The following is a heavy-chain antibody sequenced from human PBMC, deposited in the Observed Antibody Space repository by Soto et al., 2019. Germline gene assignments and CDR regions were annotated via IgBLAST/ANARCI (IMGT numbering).Heavy chain of an antibody. D-gene: IGHD3-9*01. CDR2: IIPILGIA. Sequence: QVQLVQSGAEVKKPGSSVKVSCKASGGTFSSYTISWVRQAPGQGLEWMGRIIPILGIANYAQKFQGRVTITEEQSTSPSYMELSSLRSADTVVYYCASGYDLLTGYSKRGFDYWGQGTLATASS. CDR3: ASGYDLLTGYSKRGFDY. J-gene: IGHJ4*02. V-gene: IGHV1-69*02. CDR1: GGTFSSYT.